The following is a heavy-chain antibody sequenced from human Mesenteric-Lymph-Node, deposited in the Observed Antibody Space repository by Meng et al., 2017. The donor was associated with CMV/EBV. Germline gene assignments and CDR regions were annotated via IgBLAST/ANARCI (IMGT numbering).Heavy chain of an antibody. CDR2: ISGSGGST. J-gene: IGHJ3*02. V-gene: IGHV3-23*01. CDR3: AKFYCGGDCYPVIDAFDI. Sequence: GESLKISCAASGFTFSNYAMSWVRQAPGKGLEWVSGISGSGGSTYYADSVKGRFTISRDNAKNTLYLQMNSLRAEDTAVYYCAKFYCGGDCYPVIDAFDIWGQGTMVTVSS. CDR1: GFTFSNYA. D-gene: IGHD2-21*01.